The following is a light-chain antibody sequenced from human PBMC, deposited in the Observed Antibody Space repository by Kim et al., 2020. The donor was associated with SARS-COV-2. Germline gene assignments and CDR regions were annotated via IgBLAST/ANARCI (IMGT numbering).Light chain of an antibody. CDR3: QQYNNWPPWT. V-gene: IGKV3-15*01. CDR1: QSVSSN. CDR2: GAS. J-gene: IGKJ1*01. Sequence: PGERATLSCRASQSVSSNLAWYQQKRGQAPRLLIYGASTRATGIPARFSGSGSGTEFTLTISSLQSEDFAVYHCQQYNNWPPWTFGQGTKVDIK.